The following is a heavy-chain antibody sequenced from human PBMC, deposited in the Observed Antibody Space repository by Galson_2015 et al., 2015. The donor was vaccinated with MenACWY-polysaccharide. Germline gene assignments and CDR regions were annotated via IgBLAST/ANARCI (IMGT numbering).Heavy chain of an antibody. CDR3: ARWGVVSEPY. CDR2: ISSDGNSQ. V-gene: IGHV3-21*01. Sequence: LRLSCAASGFYFSTYALSWVRQAPGTGLEWVSSISSDGNSQYYAESLKGRFTISRDNAKNSLYLQMNFLRADDSAVYYCARWGVVSEPYWGQGT. D-gene: IGHD4-23*01. J-gene: IGHJ4*02. CDR1: GFYFSTYA.